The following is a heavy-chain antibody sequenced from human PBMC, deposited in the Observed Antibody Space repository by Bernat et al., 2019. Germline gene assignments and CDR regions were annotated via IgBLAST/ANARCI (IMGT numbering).Heavy chain of an antibody. CDR3: SRAKKIFGVVFHLYNYYMYV. Sequence: EVQMVTCVGGLDHPRGSPILSCAASGLTFSGSAMHWVRQASGKGLEWVGRIRSKANSYATAYAASVKGRFTISRDDSKNTAYLQMNSLKTEHTAVYYCSRAKKIFGVVFHLYNYYMYVCG. J-gene: IGHJ6*03. D-gene: IGHD3-3*01. V-gene: IGHV3-73*02. CDR1: GLTFSGSA. CDR2: IRSKANSYAT.